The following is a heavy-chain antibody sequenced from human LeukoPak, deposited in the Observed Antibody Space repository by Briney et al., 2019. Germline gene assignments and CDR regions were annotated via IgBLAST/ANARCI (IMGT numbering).Heavy chain of an antibody. Sequence: PGGSLRLSCEASGFTFSSYAMTWVRQAPGKGLEWVSTIRATAGTTYYEDSVEGRFTISRDNSKNTQWLQMNSLRAEDTAVYYCAKLSLSGRSQSADYWGQGTLVTVSS. CDR2: IRATAGTT. D-gene: IGHD3-10*01. CDR1: GFTFSSYA. J-gene: IGHJ4*02. V-gene: IGHV3-23*01. CDR3: AKLSLSGRSQSADY.